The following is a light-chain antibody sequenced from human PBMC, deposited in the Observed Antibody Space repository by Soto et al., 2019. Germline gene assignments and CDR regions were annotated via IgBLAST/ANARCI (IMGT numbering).Light chain of an antibody. Sequence: QSVLTQPASVSGSPGQSITISCTGTSSDVGRYNHVSWYQHHPGKAPKLMIYDVSTRPSGVPDRFSGSKPGTTASLTISGLQAEDEADYYCCSYAGSPYVFGTGTKVTVL. CDR3: CSYAGSPYV. CDR1: SSDVGRYNH. CDR2: DVS. J-gene: IGLJ1*01. V-gene: IGLV2-11*01.